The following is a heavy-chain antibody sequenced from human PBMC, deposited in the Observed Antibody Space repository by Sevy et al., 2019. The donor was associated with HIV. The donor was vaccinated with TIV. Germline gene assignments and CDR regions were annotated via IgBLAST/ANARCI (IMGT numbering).Heavy chain of an antibody. CDR3: ARGLPHVDTAMAVDY. CDR2: ISSSSSYI. D-gene: IGHD5-18*01. CDR1: GFTFSSYS. Sequence: GGSLRLSCAASGFTFSSYSMNWVRQAPGKGLEWVSSISSSSSYIYYADSVKGRFTISRDNAKNSLYLQMNSLRAEDTAVYYCARGLPHVDTAMAVDYWGQGTLVTVSS. V-gene: IGHV3-21*01. J-gene: IGHJ4*02.